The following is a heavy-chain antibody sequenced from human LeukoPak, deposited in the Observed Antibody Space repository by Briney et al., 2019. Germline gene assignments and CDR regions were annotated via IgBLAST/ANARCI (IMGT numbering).Heavy chain of an antibody. V-gene: IGHV3-23*01. Sequence: GGSLRLSCIGSGFTFSSYAMSRVRQAPGKGLEWVSHISGSAGRTDYADSVKGRFTISRDNSQNTLYLQMNSLRVEDTAVYYCAKETLDDYVRHFDSWGQGMLVTVSS. CDR3: AKETLDDYVRHFDS. CDR1: GFTFSSYA. J-gene: IGHJ4*02. D-gene: IGHD4-17*01. CDR2: ISGSAGRT.